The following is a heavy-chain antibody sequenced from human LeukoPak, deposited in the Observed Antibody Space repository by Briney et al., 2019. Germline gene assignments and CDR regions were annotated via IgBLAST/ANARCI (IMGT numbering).Heavy chain of an antibody. Sequence: GGSLRLSCAAYGFTFSSYSMNWVRQAPGKGLEWVSFISTSSSYIYYADSVKGRFTISRDNAKNSLYLEMNSLRAEDTAVYYCAKAAGSGSYHLDYWGQGTLVTVSS. CDR1: GFTFSSYS. J-gene: IGHJ4*02. CDR3: AKAAGSGSYHLDY. CDR2: ISTSSSYI. V-gene: IGHV3-21*01. D-gene: IGHD3-10*01.